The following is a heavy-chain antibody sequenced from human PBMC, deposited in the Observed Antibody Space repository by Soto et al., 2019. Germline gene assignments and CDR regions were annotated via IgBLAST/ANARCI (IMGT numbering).Heavy chain of an antibody. J-gene: IGHJ4*02. CDR1: GYTFTGYY. D-gene: IGHD2-15*01. V-gene: IGHV1-2*04. CDR3: ARGPIVLVVAANYFDY. Sequence: ASVKVSCKASGYTFTGYYMHWVRQAPGQGLEWMGWINPNSGGTNYAQKFQGWVTMTRDTSISTAYMELSRLRSDDTAVYYCARGPIVLVVAANYFDYWGQGTLVTVSS. CDR2: INPNSGGT.